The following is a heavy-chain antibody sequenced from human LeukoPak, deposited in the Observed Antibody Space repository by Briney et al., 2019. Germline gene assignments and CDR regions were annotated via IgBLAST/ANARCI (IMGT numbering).Heavy chain of an antibody. CDR3: ARDSGDGYGMDV. CDR1: GYSLNAYY. Sequence: ASVKVSCKASGYSLNAYYMHWVRQAPGQGLEWMGWINPNSGGTNYAQKFQGRVTMTRDTSISTAYMELSRLRSDDTAVYYCARDSGDGYGMDVWGQGTTVTVSS. J-gene: IGHJ6*02. D-gene: IGHD5-24*01. V-gene: IGHV1-2*02. CDR2: INPNSGGT.